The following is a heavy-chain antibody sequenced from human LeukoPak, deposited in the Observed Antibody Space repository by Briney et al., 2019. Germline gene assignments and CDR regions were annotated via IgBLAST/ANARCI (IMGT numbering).Heavy chain of an antibody. CDR3: ARVYVAAVRGRWFDP. CDR2: IDHSGST. D-gene: IGHD3-10*01. Sequence: KPAETLSLTCAVYGGSLRGYSWTRIRQPPGKVLEWIGEIDHSGSTNYNASLTSRVIISADTSQNQFSLKLTSVTVADTAVYYCARVYVAAVRGRWFDPWGQGTLVTVSS. J-gene: IGHJ5*02. CDR1: GGSLRGYS. V-gene: IGHV4-34*01.